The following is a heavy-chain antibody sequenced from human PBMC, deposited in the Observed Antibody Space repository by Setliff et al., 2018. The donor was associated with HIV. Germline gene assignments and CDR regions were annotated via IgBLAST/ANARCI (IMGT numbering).Heavy chain of an antibody. CDR1: GYSISSGYY. V-gene: IGHV4-38-2*01. D-gene: IGHD3-22*01. CDR3: ARVVYNSSGYYYLGAFDI. CDR2: IHHGGST. Sequence: SETLSLTCAVSGYSISSGYYWGWIRQPPGKGLEWIGSIHHGGSTYYSPSLKSRVTISLGPSKNQFSLKLSSVTAADTAVYYCARVVYNSSGYYYLGAFDIWGQGTMVTVS. J-gene: IGHJ3*02.